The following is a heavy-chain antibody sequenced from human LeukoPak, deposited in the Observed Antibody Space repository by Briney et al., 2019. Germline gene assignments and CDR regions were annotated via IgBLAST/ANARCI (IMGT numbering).Heavy chain of an antibody. CDR1: GGSFSGYY. J-gene: IGHJ4*02. Sequence: SQTLSLTCAVYGGSFSGYYWSWIRQPPGKGLEWIGEINHSGSTNYNPSLKSGDTISVDTSKNQFSLKLSSVTAEDTAVYYCARGIGGYFDYWGQGTLVTVSS. V-gene: IGHV4-34*01. CDR3: ARGIGGYFDY. CDR2: INHSGST. D-gene: IGHD2-15*01.